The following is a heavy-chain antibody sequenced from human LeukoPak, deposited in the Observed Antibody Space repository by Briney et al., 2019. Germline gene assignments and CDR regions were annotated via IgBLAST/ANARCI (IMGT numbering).Heavy chain of an antibody. D-gene: IGHD2-2*01. V-gene: IGHV3-23*01. Sequence: GGSLRLSCAASGFTFSSYAMNWVRQAPGKGLEWVSATGSTCVSTFYADSVKGRLTVSRDNSKNTLSLQMNSLRAEDTAVYYCAKDPGVVPAHYFDYWGQGILVTVSS. CDR2: TGSTCVST. CDR3: AKDPGVVPAHYFDY. CDR1: GFTFSSYA. J-gene: IGHJ4*01.